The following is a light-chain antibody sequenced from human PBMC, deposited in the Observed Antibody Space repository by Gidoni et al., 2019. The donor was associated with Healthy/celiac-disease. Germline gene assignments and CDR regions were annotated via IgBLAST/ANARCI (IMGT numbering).Light chain of an antibody. V-gene: IGLV3-1*01. CDR2: QDS. J-gene: IGLJ2*01. CDR1: KLVDKY. Sequence: SYELTQPPSVSVSPVQTDSITCSRDKLVDKYASSYQQTPGQSPVLVIYQDSKRPSGIPERFPGSNSGNTATLTISGTQAIDEADYYCQAWDSSTVVFGGGTKLTVL. CDR3: QAWDSSTVV.